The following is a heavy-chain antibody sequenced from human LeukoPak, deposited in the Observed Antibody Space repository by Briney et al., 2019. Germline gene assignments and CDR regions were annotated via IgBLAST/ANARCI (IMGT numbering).Heavy chain of an antibody. Sequence: GGSLRLSCEGSDFRFNHYWMSWVRQAPGKRLEWETNIKEDGSDKYYVDSVKGRFTISRDNAKNSLYLQMNSLRDEDTAVYYCARDVQGGYGSGTYFAFDMWGQGTLVTVSS. J-gene: IGHJ3*02. CDR3: ARDVQGGYGSGTYFAFDM. D-gene: IGHD3-10*01. V-gene: IGHV3-7*01. CDR2: IKEDGSDK. CDR1: DFRFNHYW.